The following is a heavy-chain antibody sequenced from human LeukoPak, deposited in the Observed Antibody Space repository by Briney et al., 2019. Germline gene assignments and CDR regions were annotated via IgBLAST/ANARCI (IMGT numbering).Heavy chain of an antibody. CDR3: ARDGFWYYYDSSGYWNWFDP. CDR1: GYTFTSYD. Sequence: ASVKVSCKASGYTFTSYDINWVRQATGQGLEWMGWMNPNSGNTGYAQKFQGRVTMTRNTSISTAYMELSSLRSEDTAVYYCARDGFWYYYDSSGYWNWFDPWGQGTLVTVSS. CDR2: MNPNSGNT. D-gene: IGHD3-22*01. J-gene: IGHJ5*02. V-gene: IGHV1-8*01.